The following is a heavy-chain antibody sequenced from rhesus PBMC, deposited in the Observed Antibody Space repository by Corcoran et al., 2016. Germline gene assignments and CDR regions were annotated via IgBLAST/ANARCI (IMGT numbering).Heavy chain of an antibody. CDR3: ASSYSSWSYLDY. CDR1: GGSISSSY. Sequence: QLQLQESGPGLVKPSETLSVTCAVSGGSISSSYWSWIRQAPGKGLVWIGYIYGSGSSTNYNPTLRSRVTLAVDKSKNQLALKLSYVTAADTAVYYCASSYSSWSYLDYWGQGVLVTVSS. J-gene: IGHJ4*01. V-gene: IGHV4-169*01. CDR2: IYGSGSST. D-gene: IGHD6-13*01.